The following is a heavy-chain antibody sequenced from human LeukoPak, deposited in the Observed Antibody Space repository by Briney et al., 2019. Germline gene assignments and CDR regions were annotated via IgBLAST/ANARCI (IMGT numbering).Heavy chain of an antibody. V-gene: IGHV4-4*07. CDR3: TRVWGGLARGAFDF. D-gene: IGHD3/OR15-3a*01. CDR2: IYTSGST. J-gene: IGHJ3*01. Sequence: PSETLSLTCTVSGGSISIYYWSWIRQPAGKGLEWIGRIYTSGSTNYNPSLKSRVTISVDTSKKELSLRLTSVTAADTAVYYCTRVWGGLARGAFDFWGHGTMVTVSS. CDR1: GGSISIYY.